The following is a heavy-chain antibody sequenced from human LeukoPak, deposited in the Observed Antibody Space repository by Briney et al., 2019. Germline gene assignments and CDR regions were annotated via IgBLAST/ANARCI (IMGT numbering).Heavy chain of an antibody. Sequence: PGGSLRLSCAASGFTFSIYSVNWVRQAPGKGLEWVSYISSSSSTIYYADSLKGRFTISRDNAKNSLYLKMNSLGDEDTAVYYCARSSGGIARLDYWGQGALVTVSS. CDR2: ISSSSSTI. V-gene: IGHV3-48*02. J-gene: IGHJ4*02. CDR3: ARSSGGIARLDY. CDR1: GFTFSIYS. D-gene: IGHD6-13*01.